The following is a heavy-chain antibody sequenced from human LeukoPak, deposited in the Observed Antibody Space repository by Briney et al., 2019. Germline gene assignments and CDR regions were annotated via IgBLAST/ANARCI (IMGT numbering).Heavy chain of an antibody. CDR1: GFSFSIYE. CDR3: TRVASYDILTGYYTLHYDY. Sequence: GGSLRLSCAASGFSFSIYEMNWVRQAPGKGLEWVSYISSSGSIILYADSVKGRFTISRDNAKNSLYLQMNSLRAEDTAVYYCTRVASYDILTGYYTLHYDYWGQGTLVTVSS. V-gene: IGHV3-48*03. D-gene: IGHD3-9*01. CDR2: ISSSGSII. J-gene: IGHJ4*02.